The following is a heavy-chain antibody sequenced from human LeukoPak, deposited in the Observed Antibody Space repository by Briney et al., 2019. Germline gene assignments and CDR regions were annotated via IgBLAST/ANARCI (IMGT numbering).Heavy chain of an antibody. CDR3: AKPRGGAAPQAFDY. D-gene: IGHD6-6*01. V-gene: IGHV3-30*02. Sequence: GGPLRLSCTASGFTFSSFGMYWVRQSPGKGLEGVAYMSHGGTLEKYADPVKGRFTISRDNSQNTLNMQMNSLRAEDTAVYYCAKPRGGAAPQAFDYWGQGTLVTVSS. CDR2: MSHGGTLE. J-gene: IGHJ4*02. CDR1: GFTFSSFG.